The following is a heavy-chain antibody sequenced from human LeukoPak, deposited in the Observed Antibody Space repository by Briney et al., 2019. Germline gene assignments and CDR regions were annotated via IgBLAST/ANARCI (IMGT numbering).Heavy chain of an antibody. CDR2: ITWNSGST. CDR1: GFSFDDYA. D-gene: IGHD1-26*01. V-gene: IGHV3-9*01. Sequence: GGSLRLSCEASGFSFDDYAMHWVRQVPQKGLEWVSGITWNSGSTLYADSVKGRFTISRDNAKNSLYLEMTSLRAEDTALYYCAKGMGVASLIVDALDMWGQGTMVTVSS. CDR3: AKGMGVASLIVDALDM. J-gene: IGHJ3*02.